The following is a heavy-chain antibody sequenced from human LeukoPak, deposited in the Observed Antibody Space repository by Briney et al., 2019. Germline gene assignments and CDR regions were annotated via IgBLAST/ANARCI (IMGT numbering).Heavy chain of an antibody. J-gene: IGHJ4*02. V-gene: IGHV4-59*08. CDR1: GGSISSYY. CDR3: ARLGSGSIIDY. D-gene: IGHD3-10*01. CDR2: IYYSGST. Sequence: PSETLSLTCTVSGGSISSYYWSWLRQPPGKGLEWIGYIYYSGSTNCNPSLKSRVTISVDTSKNQFSLKLSSVTAADTAVYYCARLGSGSIIDYWGQGTLVTVSS.